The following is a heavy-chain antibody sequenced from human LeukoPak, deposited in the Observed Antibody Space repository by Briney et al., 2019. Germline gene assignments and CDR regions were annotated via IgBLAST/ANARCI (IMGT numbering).Heavy chain of an antibody. V-gene: IGHV3-23*01. D-gene: IGHD3-10*01. CDR1: GFTFRSCA. Sequence: GGSLRLSCAASGFTFRSCAMSCVRQAPGKGLEWVSAISGSCGSTYYADSVKGRFTISRDNSKNTLYLKMNSLRAEDTAVYYCAKDLYYYGSGSQLDAFDIWGQGTMVTVSS. J-gene: IGHJ3*02. CDR2: ISGSCGST. CDR3: AKDLYYYGSGSQLDAFDI.